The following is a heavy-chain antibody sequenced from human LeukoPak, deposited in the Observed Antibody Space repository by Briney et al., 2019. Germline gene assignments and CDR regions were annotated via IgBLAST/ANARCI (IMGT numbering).Heavy chain of an antibody. Sequence: SETLSLTCTVSGGSISGDYWSWIRQPPGKGLEWIGHISYSGITNYKPSLKSRVTISTDTSKTRFSLNLTSVTAADTSVYYCARGRGYLYDSGDHGYYFDTWGQGSLVTVSS. CDR1: GGSISGDY. CDR2: ISYSGIT. D-gene: IGHD3-22*01. CDR3: ARGRGYLYDSGDHGYYFDT. V-gene: IGHV4-59*12. J-gene: IGHJ4*02.